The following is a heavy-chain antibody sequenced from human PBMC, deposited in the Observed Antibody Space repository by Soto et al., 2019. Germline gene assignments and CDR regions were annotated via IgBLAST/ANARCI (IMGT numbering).Heavy chain of an antibody. CDR1: GFTFSSYV. CDR3: AKHRERITMIVVVMGYHH. V-gene: IGHV3-23*01. J-gene: IGHJ1*01. D-gene: IGHD3-22*01. Sequence: EVQLLESGGGLVQPGGSLRLSCAASGFTFSSYVMSWVRQAPGKGLEWVSAISGSGGSTYYADSVKGRFTISRDISKNTQYLQMTGRRADDTAVYYCAKHRERITMIVVVMGYHHWGQGTLVTVSS. CDR2: ISGSGGST.